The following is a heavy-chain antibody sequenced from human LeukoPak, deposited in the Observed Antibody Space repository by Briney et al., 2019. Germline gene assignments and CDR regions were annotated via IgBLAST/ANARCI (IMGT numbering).Heavy chain of an antibody. D-gene: IGHD5-24*01. CDR1: GFTFSSST. V-gene: IGHV3-21*01. J-gene: IGHJ4*02. CDR2: ISSSSSNA. Sequence: GGALRLSCAASGFTFSSSTMNWVRQAPGKGLEWVSSISSSSSNAHYADYVKGRFPTPRANAKNSLSMQMPSLRAEDTALYSCVRGDGRDYWGQGTLVTVSS. CDR3: VRGDGRDY.